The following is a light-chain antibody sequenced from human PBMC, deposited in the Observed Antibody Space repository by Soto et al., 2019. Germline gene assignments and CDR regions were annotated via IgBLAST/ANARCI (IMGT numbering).Light chain of an antibody. J-gene: IGLJ3*02. V-gene: IGLV2-18*01. CDR1: SVDVGLYDL. CDR2: QVT. CDR3: SLKTNSVTWV. Sequence: QSALTQPPSVSGSPGQSVTISCTGTSVDVGLYDLVSWYQQPPGTAPKLLIYQVTNRPSGVPDRFSGSRSANAASLTISGLQAEDEADYYCSLKTNSVTWVFGGGTKVTVL.